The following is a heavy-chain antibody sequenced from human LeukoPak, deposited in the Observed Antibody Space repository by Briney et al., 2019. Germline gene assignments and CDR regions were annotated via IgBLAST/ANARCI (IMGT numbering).Heavy chain of an antibody. D-gene: IGHD3-3*01. CDR2: IGSTGTT. J-gene: IGHJ4*02. V-gene: IGHV3-23*01. CDR3: ANRDDFLTY. CDR1: GFTFGIYA. Sequence: GGSLRLSCAASGFTFGIYAMSWVRQAPGKGLEWVSAIGSTGTTYYADSVKGRFTISRDNSKNTLYLQMNSLRAEDTAVYHCANRDDFLTYWGQGTLVTVSS.